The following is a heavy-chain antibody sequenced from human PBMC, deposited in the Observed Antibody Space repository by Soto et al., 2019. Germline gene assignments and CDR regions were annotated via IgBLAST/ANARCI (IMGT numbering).Heavy chain of an antibody. J-gene: IGHJ4*02. V-gene: IGHV1-18*01. D-gene: IGHD6-19*01. CDR3: ARDRTKSSGWSRLDY. CDR2: ISAYNGDT. CDR1: GYTFTSYG. Sequence: GASVKVSCKASGYTFTSYGISWVRQAPGQGLEWMGWISAYNGDTNYAQKLQDRVTMTTDTSTSTAYMELSSLRSEDTAVYYCARDRTKSSGWSRLDYWGQGTLVTVSS.